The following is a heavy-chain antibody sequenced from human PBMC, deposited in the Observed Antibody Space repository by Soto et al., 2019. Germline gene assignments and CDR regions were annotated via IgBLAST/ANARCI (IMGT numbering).Heavy chain of an antibody. Sequence: SVKVSCKASGGTFSSYAISWVRQAPGQGLEWMGGIIPIFGTANYAQKFQGRVTITADESTSTAYMELSSLRSEDTAVYYCARDGPGIAAAGIRFEGTGYNCFVPWGQAPLGTVS. CDR2: IIPIFGTA. CDR3: ARDGPGIAAAGIRFEGTGYNCFVP. D-gene: IGHD6-13*01. V-gene: IGHV1-69*13. CDR1: GGTFSSYA. J-gene: IGHJ5*02.